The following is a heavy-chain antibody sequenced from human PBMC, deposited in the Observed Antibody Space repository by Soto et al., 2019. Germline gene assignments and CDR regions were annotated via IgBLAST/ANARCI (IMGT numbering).Heavy chain of an antibody. V-gene: IGHV4-34*01. CDR3: ARGASGYYDSSGYYSPYYFDY. CDR2: INHSGST. CDR1: GGSFSGYD. J-gene: IGHJ4*02. Sequence: QVQLQQWGAGLLKPSETLSLTCAVYGGSFSGYDWSWIRQPPGKGLEWIGEINHSGSTNYNPSLKSRVTISVDTSKNQFPLKLSSVTAADTAVYYCARGASGYYDSSGYYSPYYFDYWGQGTLVTVSS. D-gene: IGHD3-22*01.